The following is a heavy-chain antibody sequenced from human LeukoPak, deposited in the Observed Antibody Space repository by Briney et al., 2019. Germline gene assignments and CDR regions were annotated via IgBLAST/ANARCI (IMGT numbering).Heavy chain of an antibody. CDR3: AWLWSSSSGQNLDY. J-gene: IGHJ4*02. CDR1: GGTFSSYA. Sequence: ASVKVSCKASGGTFSSYAISWVRQAPGQGLEWMGRIIPILGIANYAQKFQGRVTITTDESTSTAYMELSSLRSEDTAVYYCAWLWSSSSGQNLDYWGQGTLVTVSS. V-gene: IGHV1-69*04. D-gene: IGHD6-6*01. CDR2: IIPILGIA.